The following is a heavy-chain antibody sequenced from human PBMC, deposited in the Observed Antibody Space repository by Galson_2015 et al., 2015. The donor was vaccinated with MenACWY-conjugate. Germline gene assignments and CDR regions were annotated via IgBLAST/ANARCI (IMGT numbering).Heavy chain of an antibody. CDR1: GFIFSTYA. D-gene: IGHD6-13*01. CDR3: AKDPHSSSSWYFEL. CDR2: ISGSGNTI. J-gene: IGHJ2*01. V-gene: IGHV3-23*01. Sequence: SLRLSCAASGFIFSTYAMTWVRQAPGKGLEWVSSISGSGNTIFYADSVKGRFTISRDNSNTTLYLQMNSLRAEDTAEYFCAKDPHSSSSWYFELWGRGTPVTVSS.